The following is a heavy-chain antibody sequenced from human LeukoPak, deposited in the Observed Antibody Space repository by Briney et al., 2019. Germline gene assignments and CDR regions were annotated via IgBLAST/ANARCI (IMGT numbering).Heavy chain of an antibody. D-gene: IGHD5-18*01. CDR3: ARDTAMGLTSIDY. Sequence: SETLSLTCTVSGGSISSSSYYWGWIRQPPGKGLEWIGSIYYSGSTYYNPSLKSRVTISVDTSKNQFSLKLSSVTAADTAVYYCARDTAMGLTSIDYWGQGTLVTVSS. CDR2: IYYSGST. J-gene: IGHJ4*02. V-gene: IGHV4-39*07. CDR1: GGSISSSSYY.